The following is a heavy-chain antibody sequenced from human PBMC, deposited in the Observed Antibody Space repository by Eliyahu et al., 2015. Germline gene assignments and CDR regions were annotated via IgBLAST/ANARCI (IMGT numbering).Heavy chain of an antibody. CDR1: GFXFXXYA. D-gene: IGHD3-9*01. V-gene: IGHV3-23*04. CDR3: AKAEGFAFDEGAEDAFDI. Sequence: EVQLVESGGGLVQPGGSLRLSCAASGFXFXXYAMSWVRQAPGKGLEWVSAISGSGGSTYYADSVKGRFTISRDNSKNTLYLQMNSLRAEDTAVYYCAKAEGFAFDEGAEDAFDIWGQGTMVTVSS. CDR2: ISGSGGST. J-gene: IGHJ3*02.